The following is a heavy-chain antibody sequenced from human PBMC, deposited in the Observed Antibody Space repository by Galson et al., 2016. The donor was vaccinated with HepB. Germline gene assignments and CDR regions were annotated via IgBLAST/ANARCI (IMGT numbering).Heavy chain of an antibody. Sequence: SLRLSCAASGFRLTNYWMSWVRQAPGKGLEWVANINHDGGERYYVDSVRGRFTISRDDAKNSLSLQMNSLRVDDTAVYYCARDLSVWLRGIDSWGQGTLVTVSS. CDR2: INHDGGER. D-gene: IGHD6-19*01. V-gene: IGHV3-7*03. CDR1: GFRLTNYW. J-gene: IGHJ4*02. CDR3: ARDLSVWLRGIDS.